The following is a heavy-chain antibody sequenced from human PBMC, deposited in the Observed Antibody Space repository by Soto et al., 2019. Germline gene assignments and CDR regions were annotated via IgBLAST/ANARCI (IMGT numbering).Heavy chain of an antibody. CDR1: GFTFSTYS. D-gene: IGHD6-19*01. V-gene: IGHV3-48*01. CDR3: ARGGSSGYFTNDRLDY. Sequence: EVQVVESGGGLVQPGGSLRLSCAASGFTFSTYSMNWVRQAPGKGLEWVSYIDSTGSTIYYADSVKGRFTSSRDNAKNSLFLRMNSLRTEDTAIYYCARGGSSGYFTNDRLDYWGQGPLVTVSS. CDR2: IDSTGSTI. J-gene: IGHJ4*02.